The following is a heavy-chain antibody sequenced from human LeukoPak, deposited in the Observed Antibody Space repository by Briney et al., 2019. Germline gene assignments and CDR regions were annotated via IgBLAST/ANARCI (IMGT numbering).Heavy chain of an antibody. Sequence: GRSLRLSCTASGFTFSSYAMHWVRQAPGKGLEWVAVISYDGSNKYYADSVRGRFTISSDIFKNTLYLQMNGLRADDTALYYCAKGLERESRLDSWGQGTLVTVSS. CDR3: AKGLERESRLDS. CDR1: GFTFSSYA. D-gene: IGHD1-1*01. V-gene: IGHV3-30*04. CDR2: ISYDGSNK. J-gene: IGHJ4*02.